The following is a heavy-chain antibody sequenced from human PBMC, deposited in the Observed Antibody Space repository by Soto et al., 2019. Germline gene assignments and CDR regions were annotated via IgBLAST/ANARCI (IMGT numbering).Heavy chain of an antibody. CDR3: AKDSEAYCGGDCYSSWFDP. CDR1: GFTFSSYG. J-gene: IGHJ5*02. V-gene: IGHV3-30*18. CDR2: ISYDGSNK. Sequence: QPGGSLRLSCAASGFTFSSYGMHWVRQAPGKGLEWVAVISYDGSNKYYADSVKGRFTISRDNSKNTLYLQMNSLRAEDTAVYYCAKDSEAYCGGDCYSSWFDPWGQGTLVTVSS. D-gene: IGHD2-21*02.